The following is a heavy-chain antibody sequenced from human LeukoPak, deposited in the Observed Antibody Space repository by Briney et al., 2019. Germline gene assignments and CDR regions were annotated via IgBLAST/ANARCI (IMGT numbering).Heavy chain of an antibody. J-gene: IGHJ4*02. CDR3: AKLGVGYRYDY. CDR1: RFTFDDYA. D-gene: IGHD3-16*02. V-gene: IGHV3-9*01. Sequence: GGSLRLSCAASRFTFDDYAMHWVRQAPGKGLEWVSGISWNSGSIGYADSVKGRFTISRDNAKNSLYLQMNSLRAEDTALYYCAKLGVGYRYDYWGQGTLVTVSS. CDR2: ISWNSGSI.